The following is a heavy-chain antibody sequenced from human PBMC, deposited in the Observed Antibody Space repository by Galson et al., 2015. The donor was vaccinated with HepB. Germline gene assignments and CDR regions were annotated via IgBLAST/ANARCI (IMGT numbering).Heavy chain of an antibody. V-gene: IGHV3-30*02. Sequence: SLRLSCAASGFTFSSYGMHWVRQAPGKGLEWVAFIRYDGSNKYYADSVKGRFTISRDNSKNTLYLQMNSLRAEDTAVYYCAKDLIEHVTPFGVVSEYPYYYYFYYFDYWGQGTLVTVSS. CDR3: AKDLIEHVTPFGVVSEYPYYYYFYYFDY. J-gene: IGHJ4*02. CDR1: GFTFSSYG. D-gene: IGHD3-3*01. CDR2: IRYDGSNK.